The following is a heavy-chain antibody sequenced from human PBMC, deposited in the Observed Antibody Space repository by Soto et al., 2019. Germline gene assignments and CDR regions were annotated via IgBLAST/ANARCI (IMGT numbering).Heavy chain of an antibody. J-gene: IGHJ6*02. CDR3: ARDRRYDFWSGYYPTYYYYYGMDV. D-gene: IGHD3-3*01. V-gene: IGHV4-4*07. CDR1: GGSISSYY. CDR2: IYTSGST. Sequence: PSETLSLTCTVSGGSISSYYWSCIRQPAGKGLEWIGRIYTSGSTNYNPSLKSRVTMSVDTSKNQFSLKLSSVTAADTAVYYCARDRRYDFWSGYYPTYYYYYGMDVWGQGTTVTVSS.